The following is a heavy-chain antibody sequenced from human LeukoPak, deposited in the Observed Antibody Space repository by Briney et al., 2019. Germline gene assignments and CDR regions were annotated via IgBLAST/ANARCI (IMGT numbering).Heavy chain of an antibody. V-gene: IGHV3-33*06. Sequence: GGSLRLSCKGSGVMLNDYAIHWVRQAPGKGLEWVAVIWVGDSDLYYADSVKGRFTIARDNSKNTLYLQMNSLRAEDTAVYYCAKGGIAVAGPFDYWGQGTLVTVSS. D-gene: IGHD6-19*01. CDR3: AKGGIAVAGPFDY. J-gene: IGHJ4*02. CDR1: GVMLNDYA. CDR2: IWVGDSDL.